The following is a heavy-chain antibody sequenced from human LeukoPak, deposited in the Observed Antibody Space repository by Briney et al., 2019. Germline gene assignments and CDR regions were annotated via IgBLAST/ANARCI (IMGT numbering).Heavy chain of an antibody. Sequence: SETLSLTCTVSGGSISSSGYYWVWVRQPPGKGLEWIGTIRYSGSTYYNPSLKSRVAISVDTSKNQFSLKLSSVTAADTAVYYCASYKSARGSYYRNAFDIWGQGTMVTVSS. CDR1: GGSISSSGYY. CDR2: IRYSGST. D-gene: IGHD1-26*01. J-gene: IGHJ3*02. V-gene: IGHV4-39*07. CDR3: ASYKSARGSYYRNAFDI.